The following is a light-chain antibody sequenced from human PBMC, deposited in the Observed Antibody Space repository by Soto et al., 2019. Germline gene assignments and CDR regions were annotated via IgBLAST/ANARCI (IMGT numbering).Light chain of an antibody. J-gene: IGKJ5*01. Sequence: DIVMTQSPLSLPVTPGGPGSLSCSSSESLLHSHGNTYLEWYLQKPGQSPQLLIYLAYNRASGVTDRFSGSGSGTEFTLTINSLQSEDSAVYYCQQHNQWPITVGPGTRLDIK. CDR2: LAY. CDR3: QQHNQWPIT. V-gene: IGKV2-28*01. CDR1: ESLLHSHGNTY.